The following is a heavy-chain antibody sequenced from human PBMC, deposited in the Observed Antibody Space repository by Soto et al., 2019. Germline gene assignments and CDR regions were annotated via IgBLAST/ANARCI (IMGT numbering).Heavy chain of an antibody. V-gene: IGHV1-46*01. J-gene: IGHJ5*01. CDR2: INPSGGST. CDR1: GYIFTNHY. CDR3: ARADYYDSSGFYYDC. D-gene: IGHD3-22*01. Sequence: EASVKVSCKASGYIFTNHYIHWVRQAPGQGLEWMGIINPSGGSTNYLQKFQGRITMTRDTSTSTVYMELSSLRSEDTAVYFCARADYYDSSGFYYDCWG.